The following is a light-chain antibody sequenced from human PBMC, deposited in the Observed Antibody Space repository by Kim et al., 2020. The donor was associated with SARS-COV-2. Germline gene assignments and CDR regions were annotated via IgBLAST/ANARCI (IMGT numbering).Light chain of an antibody. J-gene: IGLJ2*01. V-gene: IGLV3-19*01. CDR1: GLRTYY. CDR2: GKD. Sequence: SSELTQDPAVSVALGQTVRITCQGDGLRTYYATWYQQKSGQAPVLVFYGKDKRPSGIPDRFSGSTSGNTASLTITGAQAADEADYYCESRDSRRNLVFGGGTRVTVL. CDR3: ESRDSRRNLV.